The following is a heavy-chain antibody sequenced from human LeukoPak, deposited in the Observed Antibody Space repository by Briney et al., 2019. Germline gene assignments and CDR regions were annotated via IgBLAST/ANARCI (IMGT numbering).Heavy chain of an antibody. CDR2: TSSDLNVK. D-gene: IGHD3-10*01. J-gene: IGHJ4*02. Sequence: GGSLRLSCAASGFTFRNYVIHWVRQAPGKGLEWVAVTSSDLNVKLYADSVKGRFTISRDNTRSTLYLQMNSLRPEDTAIYYCAREGYYGSGSPPSLYFDYWGQGTLVTVSS. CDR3: AREGYYGSGSPPSLYFDY. V-gene: IGHV3-30-3*01. CDR1: GFTFRNYV.